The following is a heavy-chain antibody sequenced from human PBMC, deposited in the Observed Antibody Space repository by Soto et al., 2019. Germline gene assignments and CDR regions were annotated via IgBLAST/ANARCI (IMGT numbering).Heavy chain of an antibody. D-gene: IGHD3-16*02. CDR2: INPNRRGT. J-gene: IGHJ3*01. Sequence: QVQLVQSGAEVKKPGASVNVSCESSGYTFTAYSLHWVRQDPGQGLEWMGWINPNRRGTIYAQRIQGTLTITRNPSISAAYKHLSRLRSDDTAVYYCARVPCDYVWGSNRYTGGALDLWGQGTMVTVSS. V-gene: IGHV1-2*02. CDR1: GYTFTAYS. CDR3: ARVPCDYVWGSNRYTGGALDL.